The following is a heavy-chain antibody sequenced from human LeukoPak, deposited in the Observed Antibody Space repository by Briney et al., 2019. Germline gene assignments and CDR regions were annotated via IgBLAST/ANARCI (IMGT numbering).Heavy chain of an antibody. CDR2: IYTSGSP. J-gene: IGHJ6*03. Sequence: PSESLSLTCTVFGGFPSIYYWSWIRQPAGKGLEWIGCIYTSGSPNYNPSFKRRVPLPVDKSQNQSSLKLSSVTAADTAVYYGARADQFWSSYSHYHKDVWGKGTTVTVSS. V-gene: IGHV4-4*07. CDR3: ARADQFWSSYSHYHKDV. CDR1: GGFPSIYY. D-gene: IGHD3-3*01.